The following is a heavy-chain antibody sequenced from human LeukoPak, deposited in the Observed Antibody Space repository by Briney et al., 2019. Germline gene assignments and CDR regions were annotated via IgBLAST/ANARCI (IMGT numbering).Heavy chain of an antibody. CDR3: AKDLGYSSGWGD. CDR1: GFTFSSYA. Sequence: GSLRLSCAASGFTFSSYAMSWVRQAPGKGLEWVSAISGSGGSTYYADSVKGRFTISRDNSKNTLYLQMNSLRAEDTAVYYCAKDLGYSSGWGDWGQGTLVTVSS. V-gene: IGHV3-23*01. J-gene: IGHJ4*02. D-gene: IGHD6-19*01. CDR2: ISGSGGST.